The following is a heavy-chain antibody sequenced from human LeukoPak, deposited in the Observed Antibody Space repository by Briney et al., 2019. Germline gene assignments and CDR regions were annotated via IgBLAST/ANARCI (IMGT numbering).Heavy chain of an antibody. Sequence: SQTLSLTCAVSGGSISSGGYSWSWIRQPPGKGLEWIGYIYYSGSTNYNPSLKSRVTISVDTSKNQFSLKLSSVTAADTAVYYCARYSSSWESNYYMDVWGKGTTVTVSS. CDR1: GGSISSGGYS. V-gene: IGHV4-30-4*07. CDR2: IYYSGST. J-gene: IGHJ6*03. D-gene: IGHD6-13*01. CDR3: ARYSSSWESNYYMDV.